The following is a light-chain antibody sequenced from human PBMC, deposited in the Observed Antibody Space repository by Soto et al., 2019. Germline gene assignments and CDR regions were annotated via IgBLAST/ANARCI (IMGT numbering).Light chain of an antibody. J-gene: IGLJ2*01. Sequence: QAVVTQSPSASASLGASVKLTCTLSSGHSSYAIAWHQQQPEKGPRYLMKRNSDGSNSKGDGIPDRFSGSSSGAERYLTISSLQSEDEGDYYCQTWGTDSHVVFGGGTKVTVL. V-gene: IGLV4-69*01. CDR1: SGHSSYA. CDR2: RNSDGSN. CDR3: QTWGTDSHVV.